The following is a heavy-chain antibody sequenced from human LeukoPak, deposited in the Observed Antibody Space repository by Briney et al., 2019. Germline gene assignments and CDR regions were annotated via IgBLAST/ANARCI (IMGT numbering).Heavy chain of an antibody. D-gene: IGHD5-24*01. Sequence: GESLKISCKGSGYTFTSYWIAWVRQMPGKGLEWMGIIYPGDSDIRYSPSFQGQVTISADKSITTAYLQWSSLKASDTDMYYCARHRDGYYDYWGQGTLVTVSS. J-gene: IGHJ4*02. CDR1: GYTFTSYW. CDR3: ARHRDGYYDY. V-gene: IGHV5-51*01. CDR2: IYPGDSDI.